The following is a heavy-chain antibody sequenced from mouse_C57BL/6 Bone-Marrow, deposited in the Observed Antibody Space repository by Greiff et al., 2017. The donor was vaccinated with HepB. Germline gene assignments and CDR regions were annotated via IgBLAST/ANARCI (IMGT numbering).Heavy chain of an antibody. D-gene: IGHD1-1*01. CDR3: ARHTTVVAKDYYFDV. J-gene: IGHJ1*03. Sequence: DVKLVESGGDLVKPGGSLKLSCAASGFTFSSYGMSWVRQTPDKRLEWVATISSGGSYTYYPDSVKGRFTISRDNAKNTLYLQMSSLKSEDTAMYYCARHTTVVAKDYYFDVWGTGTTVTVSS. CDR1: GFTFSSYG. CDR2: ISSGGSYT. V-gene: IGHV5-6*02.